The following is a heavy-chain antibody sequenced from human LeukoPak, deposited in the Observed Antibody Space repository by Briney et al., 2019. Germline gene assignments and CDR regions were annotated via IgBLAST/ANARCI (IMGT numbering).Heavy chain of an antibody. V-gene: IGHV3-73*01. Sequence: GGSLRLSCAASGFTFSVSAIHWVRQASGKGLEWVGRIRTKPNNYATAYAASVRGRFTISRDDSKSTAYLQMDSLKTEDTAVYYCTRQGVHHCTNGVCYSDYWGQGTLVTVSS. J-gene: IGHJ4*02. CDR1: GFTFSVSA. D-gene: IGHD2-8*01. CDR3: TRQGVHHCTNGVCYSDY. CDR2: IRTKPNNYAT.